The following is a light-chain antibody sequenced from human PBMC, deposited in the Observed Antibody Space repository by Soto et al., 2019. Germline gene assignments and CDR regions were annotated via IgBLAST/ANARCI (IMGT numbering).Light chain of an antibody. J-gene: IGKJ2*01. Sequence: EIVLTQSPGTLSLSPGERATLSCRASQSISSSHLAWYQQKVGQAPRLLIYGASSRATGIPDRFSGSGSGTDFALTISRLEPEDFAVYYCHQYNNWPPYTFGQGTKVDIK. V-gene: IGKV3-20*01. CDR3: HQYNNWPPYT. CDR1: QSISSSH. CDR2: GAS.